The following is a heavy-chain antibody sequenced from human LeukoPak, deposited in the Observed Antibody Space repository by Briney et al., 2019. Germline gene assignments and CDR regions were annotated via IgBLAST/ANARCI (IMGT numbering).Heavy chain of an antibody. CDR2: ISGSGSNT. J-gene: IGHJ4*02. Sequence: PGGSLRLSCAASGFTFANYAMTWVRQAPGKGLDWVSLISGSGSNTYYTDSVQGRFTISRDNSRNTLYLQMSSLRAEDTAIYHCAKERGISYTYEFDYWGQGALVTVSS. CDR1: GFTFANYA. CDR3: AKERGISYTYEFDY. D-gene: IGHD3-16*01. V-gene: IGHV3-23*01.